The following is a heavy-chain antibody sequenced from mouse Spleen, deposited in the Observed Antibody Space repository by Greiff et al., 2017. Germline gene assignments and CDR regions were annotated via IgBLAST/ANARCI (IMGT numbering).Heavy chain of an antibody. D-gene: IGHD2-4*01. CDR3: TRGYYDYDGPWFAY. Sequence: QVQLQQSGAELVRPGASVKLSCKASGYTFTSYWINWVKQRPGQGLEWIGNIYPSDSYTNYNQKFKDKATLTVDKSSSTAYMQLSSPTSEDSAVYYCTRGYYDYDGPWFAYWGQGTLVTVSA. CDR1: GYTFTSYW. CDR2: IYPSDSYT. J-gene: IGHJ3*01. V-gene: IGHV1-69*02.